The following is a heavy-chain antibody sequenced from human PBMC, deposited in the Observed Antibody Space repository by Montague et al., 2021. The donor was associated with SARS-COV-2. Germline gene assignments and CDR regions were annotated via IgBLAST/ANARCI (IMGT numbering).Heavy chain of an antibody. CDR1: GDSFNSPKYY. D-gene: IGHD3-10*01. CDR2: SYYSGTT. Sequence: SETLSLTCTVSGDSFNSPKYYCAWIRQPPGKGLKWIGSSYYSGTTYDNPCLRSQVTMSVDTSKTQFSLKMNSVTAADTAVYYCARGSYGSGSYHAFDIWSQGTVVAVSS. CDR3: ARGSYGSGSYHAFDI. J-gene: IGHJ3*02. V-gene: IGHV4-39*01.